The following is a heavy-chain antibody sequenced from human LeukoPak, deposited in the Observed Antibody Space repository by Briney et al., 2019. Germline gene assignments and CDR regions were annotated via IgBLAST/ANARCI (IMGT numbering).Heavy chain of an antibody. J-gene: IGHJ4*02. CDR3: ARDLRGDYVFDY. CDR2: ISAYNGNT. V-gene: IGHV1-18*01. CDR1: GYTFTSYG. Sequence: ASVEVSCKASGYTFTSYGISWVRQAPGQGLEWMGWISAYNGNTNYAQKLQGRVTMTTDTSTSTAYMELRSLRSDDTAVYYCARDLRGDYVFDYWGQGTLVTVSS. D-gene: IGHD3-10*02.